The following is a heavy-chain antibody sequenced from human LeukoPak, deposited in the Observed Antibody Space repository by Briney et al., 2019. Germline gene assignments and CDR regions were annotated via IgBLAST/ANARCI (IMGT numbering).Heavy chain of an antibody. D-gene: IGHD3-10*01. V-gene: IGHV3-7*01. CDR3: ARDLYGSGPQGFDC. Sequence: GGSLRLSCAASGFTLSSYWMPWVRQAPGKGLEWVANIKQDGSEKYYVDSVKGRFSISRGNAKKSLSLQMNSLRAEDTAVYYCARDLYGSGPQGFDCWGQGTLVTVSS. CDR2: IKQDGSEK. J-gene: IGHJ4*02. CDR1: GFTLSSYW.